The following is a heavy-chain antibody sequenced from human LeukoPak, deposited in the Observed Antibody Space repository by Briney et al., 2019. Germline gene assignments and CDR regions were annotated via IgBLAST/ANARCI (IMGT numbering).Heavy chain of an antibody. J-gene: IGHJ4*02. CDR1: GFTFSSYW. Sequence: GGSLRLXCAASGFTFSSYWMQWVRRAPGKGLVWVSRINSDGSSTSYADSVKGRFTISRDNAKNTLYLQMNSLRAEDTAVYYCARAGTGYYDFWSGYYTSVYFDYWGQGTLVTVSS. V-gene: IGHV3-74*01. CDR2: INSDGSST. CDR3: ARAGTGYYDFWSGYYTSVYFDY. D-gene: IGHD3-3*01.